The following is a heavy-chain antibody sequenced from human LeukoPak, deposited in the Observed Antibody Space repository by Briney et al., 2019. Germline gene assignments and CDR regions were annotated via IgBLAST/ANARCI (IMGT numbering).Heavy chain of an antibody. CDR2: IRYDGSAT. D-gene: IGHD3-10*01. CDR1: GFTFSSYA. CDR3: AKGGSGSWFFDY. V-gene: IGHV3-30*02. J-gene: IGHJ4*02. Sequence: GGSLRLSCAASGFTFSSYAMSWVRQAPGKGLEWVAFIRYDGSATYYADSVKGRFTISRDNSKNTLYSQMNSLRPEDTAVYYCAKGGSGSWFFDYWGQGTLVTVSS.